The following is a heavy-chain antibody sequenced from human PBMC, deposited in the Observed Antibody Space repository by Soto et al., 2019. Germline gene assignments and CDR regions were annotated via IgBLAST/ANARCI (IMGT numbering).Heavy chain of an antibody. V-gene: IGHV4-39*01. Sequence: SETLSLTCTVSGGSISSSSYYWGWIRQPPGKGLEWIGSIYYSGSTYYNPSLKSRVTISVDTSKNQFSLKLSSVTAADTAVYYCASFSSSWYVGAFDIWGQGTMVTVSS. CDR2: IYYSGST. J-gene: IGHJ3*02. D-gene: IGHD6-13*01. CDR3: ASFSSSWYVGAFDI. CDR1: GGSISSSSYY.